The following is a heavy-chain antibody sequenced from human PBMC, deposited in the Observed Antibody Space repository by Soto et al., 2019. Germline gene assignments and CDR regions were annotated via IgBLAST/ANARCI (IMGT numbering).Heavy chain of an antibody. J-gene: IGHJ6*02. CDR1: GGSIRSSSYY. D-gene: IGHD6-6*01. V-gene: IGHV4-39*01. CDR2: IYYSGST. Sequence: SETLSLTCPVSGGSIRSSSYYWGWIRQPPGKGLEWIGSIYYSGSTYYNPSLKSRVTISVDTSKNQFSLKLSSVTAADTAVYYCARRNWDTGIAARPRYYYGMDVWGQGTTVTVSS. CDR3: ARRNWDTGIAARPRYYYGMDV.